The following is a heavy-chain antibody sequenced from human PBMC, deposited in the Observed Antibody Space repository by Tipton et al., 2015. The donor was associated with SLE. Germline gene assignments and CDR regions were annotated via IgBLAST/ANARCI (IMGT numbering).Heavy chain of an antibody. V-gene: IGHV4-34*01. CDR3: ASSDYDSSGYYY. Sequence: TLSLTCAVYGGSFSGYYWSWIRQPPGKGLEWIGEINHSGSTNYNPSLKSRVTISVDTSKNQFSLKLSSVTAADTAVYYCASSDYDSSGYYYWGQGTLVTVSS. CDR1: GGSFSGYY. J-gene: IGHJ4*02. CDR2: INHSGST. D-gene: IGHD3-22*01.